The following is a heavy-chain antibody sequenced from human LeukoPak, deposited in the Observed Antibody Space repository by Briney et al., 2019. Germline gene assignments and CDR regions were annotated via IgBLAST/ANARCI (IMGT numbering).Heavy chain of an antibody. CDR3: ARDARVVVVVPAAITDAFDI. V-gene: IGHV6-1*01. Sequence: SQTLSLTCAISGDSVSSNSAAWNWIRQSPSRGLEWLGGTYYRSKWYNDYAVSVKSRITINPDTSKNQFSLQLSSVTPEDTAVYYCARDARVVVVVPAAITDAFDIWGQGTMVTVSS. CDR2: TYYRSKWYN. CDR1: GDSVSSNSAA. D-gene: IGHD2-2*01. J-gene: IGHJ3*02.